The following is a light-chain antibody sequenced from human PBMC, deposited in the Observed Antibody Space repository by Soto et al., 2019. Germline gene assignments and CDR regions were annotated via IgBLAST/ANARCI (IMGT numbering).Light chain of an antibody. V-gene: IGLV2-14*01. J-gene: IGLJ2*01. Sequence: QSALTQPASVSGSPGQSITISCTGTSSDVGGYNYVSWYQQHPGKAPKLMIYDVSNRPSGVSNRFSGSKSGNTASLTISGLQAEDEGDYYRSSYTSSSTLVVFGGGTKLTVL. CDR2: DVS. CDR1: SSDVGGYNY. CDR3: SSYTSSSTLVV.